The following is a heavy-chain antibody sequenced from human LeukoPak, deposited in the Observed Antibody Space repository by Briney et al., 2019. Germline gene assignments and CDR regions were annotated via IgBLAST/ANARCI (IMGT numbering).Heavy chain of an antibody. CDR3: ARDRGYTRTNSGGYPVFDL. V-gene: IGHV3-48*03. D-gene: IGHD2-15*01. CDR2: IHLSGTPT. J-gene: IGHJ4*02. CDR1: GFDFSIYR. Sequence: GGSLRLSCAAPGFDFSIYRMNWVRQAPGKGLEWVSYIHLSGTPTHYAEPVKGRFSISRDNVKNSLYLQMDNLRAEDTAVYYCARDRGYTRTNSGGYPVFDLWGQGTLVTVSS.